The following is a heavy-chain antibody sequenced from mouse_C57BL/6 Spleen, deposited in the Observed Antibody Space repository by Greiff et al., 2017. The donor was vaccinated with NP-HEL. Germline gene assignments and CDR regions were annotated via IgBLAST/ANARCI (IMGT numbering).Heavy chain of an antibody. CDR3: ARESDGYNAMDY. CDR2: INPYNGGT. Sequence: EVQLQQSGPVLVKPGASVKMSCKASGYTFTDYYMNWVKQSHGKSLEWIGVINPYNGGTSYNQKFKGKATLTVDKSSSTAYMELNSRTSEDSAVYYCARESDGYNAMDYWGQGTSVTVSS. J-gene: IGHJ4*01. V-gene: IGHV1-19*01. D-gene: IGHD2-3*01. CDR1: GYTFTDYY.